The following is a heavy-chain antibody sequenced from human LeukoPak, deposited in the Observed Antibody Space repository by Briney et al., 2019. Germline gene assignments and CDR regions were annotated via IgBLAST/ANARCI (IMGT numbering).Heavy chain of an antibody. CDR1: GFNFKNYW. CDR3: AAYQSLGF. Sequence: GESLRLSCAASGFNFKNYWMTWVRQAPGRGLEWVAKIKQDGSEKDYVDSVTGRFTISRDNAKNSLYLQMNSLRADDTAVYYCAAYQSLGFWGQGTLVTVSS. J-gene: IGHJ4*02. D-gene: IGHD2-2*01. CDR2: IKQDGSEK. V-gene: IGHV3-7*01.